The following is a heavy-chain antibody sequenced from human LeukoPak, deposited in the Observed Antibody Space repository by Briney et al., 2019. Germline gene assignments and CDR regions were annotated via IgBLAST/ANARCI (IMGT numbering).Heavy chain of an antibody. CDR3: AKDLSAAAGEDAFDI. CDR1: GFTFSSYA. J-gene: IGHJ3*02. Sequence: GGSLRLSCAASGFTFSSYAMTWVRQAPGKGLEWVSGISGSGGSPYYADSVKGRFTISRDNSKNTLYLQMDSLRVEDTAVYYCAKDLSAAAGEDAFDIWGQGTMVTVSS. V-gene: IGHV3-23*01. D-gene: IGHD6-13*01. CDR2: ISGSGGSP.